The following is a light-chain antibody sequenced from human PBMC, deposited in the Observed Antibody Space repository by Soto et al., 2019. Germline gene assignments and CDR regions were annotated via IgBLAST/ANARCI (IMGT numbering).Light chain of an antibody. V-gene: IGLV3-21*02. Sequence: SYELTQPPSVSVAPGQTARITCGGSNIGSKSVHWYHQKPGQAPVLVVYENSERPSGIPERFSGSNSGNTATLTISRVEAGDEADFYCQVWDSSTDHHVFGTGTKLTVL. J-gene: IGLJ1*01. CDR1: NIGSKS. CDR3: QVWDSSTDHHV. CDR2: ENS.